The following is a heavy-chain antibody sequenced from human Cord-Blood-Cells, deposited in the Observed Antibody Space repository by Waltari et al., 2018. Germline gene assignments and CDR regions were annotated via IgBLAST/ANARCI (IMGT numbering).Heavy chain of an antibody. CDR2: MNPNSGNT. CDR1: GYTFTSYD. CDR3: ARCPPAVVPAAIVWWFDP. D-gene: IGHD2-2*01. V-gene: IGHV1-8*01. Sequence: QVQLVQSGAEVKKPGGAVRVFCKASGYTFTSYDINWVRQATGQGFEWMGWMNPNSGNTGYAQKTQGRVTMNRNTSISTAYMELSSMESEDTAVYYCARCPPAVVPAAIVWWFDPCGQVTLFTV. J-gene: IGHJ5*02.